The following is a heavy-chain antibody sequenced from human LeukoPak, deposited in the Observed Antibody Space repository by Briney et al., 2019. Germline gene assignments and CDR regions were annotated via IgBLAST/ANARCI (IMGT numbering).Heavy chain of an antibody. D-gene: IGHD2-2*01. CDR1: GFTSSSYA. V-gene: IGHV3-64*01. J-gene: IGHJ4*02. CDR3: ARVTSTSCYDY. CDR2: ISSNGGST. Sequence: PGGSPRLSCAASGFTSSSYAMHWGRPAPGGGLGYVSAISSNGGSTYYANSEKGRFTISRDNSKYTLYLQMGSLRAEDMAVYYCARVTSTSCYDYWGQGTLVTVSS.